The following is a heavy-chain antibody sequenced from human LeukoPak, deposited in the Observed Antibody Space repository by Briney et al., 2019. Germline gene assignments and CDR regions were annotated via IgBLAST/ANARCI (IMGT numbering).Heavy chain of an antibody. CDR2: ISGSGAST. CDR1: RFNIGTFGGFA. D-gene: IGHD1-26*01. Sequence: GGSLRLSCEATRFNIGTFGGFAMSWVRQAPGEGLEWVSIISGSGASTFYADSVRGRFIMSRDNAKRTVYLQMNSLRAEDTAMYYCVKYSQGYGNAFLDYWGQGTPVTVSS. V-gene: IGHV3-23*01. J-gene: IGHJ4*02. CDR3: VKYSQGYGNAFLDY.